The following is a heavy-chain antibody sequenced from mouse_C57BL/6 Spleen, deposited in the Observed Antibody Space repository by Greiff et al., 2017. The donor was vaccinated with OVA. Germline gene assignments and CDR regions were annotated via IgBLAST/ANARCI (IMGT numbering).Heavy chain of an antibody. CDR1: GFTFSNYW. Sequence: EVKVEESGGGLVQPGGSMKLSCVASGFTFSNYWMNWVRQSPEKGLEWVAQIRLKSDNYATHYAESVKGRFTISRDDSKSSVYLQMNNLRAEDTGIYYCTDYYGTGYFDVWGTGTTVTVSS. V-gene: IGHV6-3*01. J-gene: IGHJ1*03. CDR3: TDYYGTGYFDV. D-gene: IGHD1-1*01. CDR2: IRLKSDNYAT.